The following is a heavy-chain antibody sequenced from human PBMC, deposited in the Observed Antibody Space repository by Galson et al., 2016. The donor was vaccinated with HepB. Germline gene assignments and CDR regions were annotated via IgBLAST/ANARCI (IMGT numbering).Heavy chain of an antibody. CDR2: IWYDGSNK. CDR3: ATKGTGQTYDAFDI. V-gene: IGHV3-33*01. Sequence: SLRLSCAASGFTLSSYGMHLVRQAPGKGLEWVAVIWYDGSNKYYADSVKGRFPSSRDNSKNTLYLQINSLRAEDTAVYYCATKGTGQTYDAFDIWGQGTTVTVSS. CDR1: GFTLSSYG. D-gene: IGHD1-1*01. J-gene: IGHJ3*02.